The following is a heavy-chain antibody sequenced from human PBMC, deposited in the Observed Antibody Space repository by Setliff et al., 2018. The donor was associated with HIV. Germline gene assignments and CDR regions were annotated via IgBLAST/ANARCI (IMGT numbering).Heavy chain of an antibody. Sequence: AGGSLRLSCAASGFTFSTYPINWVRQAPGKGLEWVSHIDPSGRSMDYADSVKGRFTISRDNAKNSLYLQMNSLRVEDTAVYYCARDLHWAFDYWGQGTQVTVSS. D-gene: IGHD7-27*01. CDR2: IDPSGRSM. V-gene: IGHV3-48*01. J-gene: IGHJ4*02. CDR3: ARDLHWAFDY. CDR1: GFTFSTYP.